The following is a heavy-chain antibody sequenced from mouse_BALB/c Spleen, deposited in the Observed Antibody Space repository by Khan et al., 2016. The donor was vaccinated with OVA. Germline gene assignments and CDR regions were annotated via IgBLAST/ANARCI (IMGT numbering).Heavy chain of an antibody. V-gene: IGHV1-7*01. J-gene: IGHJ2*01. CDR2: INPTSGST. CDR1: GYTFTTYW. CDR3: TRDRIDY. Sequence: QVQLQQSGAELAKPGASVKMSCKASGYTFTTYWMHWVKQRPGQGLEWIGYINPTSGSTYYNEKFKERATLSADKSSSTAYMQLSSLTSEDSAVYYCTRDRIDYWGQGTTLTVSS.